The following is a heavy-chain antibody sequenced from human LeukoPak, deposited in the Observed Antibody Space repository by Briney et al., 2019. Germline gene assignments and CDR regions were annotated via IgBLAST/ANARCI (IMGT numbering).Heavy chain of an antibody. Sequence: QAGGSLRLSCAASGFSFSSYAMHWVRQAPGKGLEWVAVIWYDGGNKYYADSVKGRFTISRDNSKNTLYLEMNSLRAEDTAVYYCARGLTQIRRLATGLGHWGQGTLVTVSS. CDR3: ARGLTQIRRLATGLGH. V-gene: IGHV3-33*01. CDR2: IWYDGGNK. D-gene: IGHD2-21*02. J-gene: IGHJ4*02. CDR1: GFSFSSYA.